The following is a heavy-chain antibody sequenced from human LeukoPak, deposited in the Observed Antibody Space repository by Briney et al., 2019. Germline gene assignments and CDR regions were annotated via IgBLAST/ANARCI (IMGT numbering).Heavy chain of an antibody. CDR1: GYSFTSYW. CDR3: ARRRGYSYGPFDY. CDR2: IYPGDSDT. J-gene: IGHJ4*02. D-gene: IGHD5-18*01. V-gene: IGHV5-51*01. Sequence: GESLKISCQGSGYSFTSYWIGWVRQMPGKGLEWMGIIYPGDSDTRHSPSFQGQVTISADKSISTAYLQWSSLKASDTAMYYCARRRGYSYGPFDYWGQGTLVTVSS.